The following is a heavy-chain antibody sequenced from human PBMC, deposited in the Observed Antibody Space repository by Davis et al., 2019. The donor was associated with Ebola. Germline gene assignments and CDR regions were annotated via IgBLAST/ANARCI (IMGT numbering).Heavy chain of an antibody. V-gene: IGHV3-21*04. Sequence: GESLKISCAASGFTFSTYTMIWVRQAPGKGLEWVSSISSSSNYIDYADSVKGRFTVSRDNAKNSLYLQMNSLRAEDTATYYCARVTLWWDDDSGGPTTYYFDFWGQGALVTVSS. CDR1: GFTFSTYT. CDR2: ISSSSNYI. CDR3: ARVTLWWDDDSGGPTTYYFDF. J-gene: IGHJ4*02. D-gene: IGHD3-22*01.